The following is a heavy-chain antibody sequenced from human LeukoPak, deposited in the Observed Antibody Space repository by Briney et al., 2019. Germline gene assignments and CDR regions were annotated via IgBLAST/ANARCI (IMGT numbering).Heavy chain of an antibody. Sequence: SETLSLTCTVSGGSISSSSYYWGWIRQPPGQGLEWVGSIYYSGSTYYNPSLKSRVTISVDTSKNQFSLKLSSVTAADTAVYYCARHHSSSGYGLWGYWGQGTLVTVSS. V-gene: IGHV4-39*01. CDR3: ARHHSSSGYGLWGY. D-gene: IGHD6-13*01. CDR1: GGSISSSSYY. CDR2: IYYSGST. J-gene: IGHJ4*02.